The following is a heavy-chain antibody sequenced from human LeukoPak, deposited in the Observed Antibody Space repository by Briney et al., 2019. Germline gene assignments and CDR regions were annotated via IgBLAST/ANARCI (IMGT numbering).Heavy chain of an antibody. CDR1: GGTFSSYA. Sequence: SVKVSCKASGGTFSSYAISWVRQAPGQGLEWMGRIIPILGMTKYAQKFQGRVTMTRDTSISTAYMELSSLRSEDTAVYYCAREHIVVVPAAHSYDAFDIWGQGTMVTVSS. CDR3: AREHIVVVPAAHSYDAFDI. D-gene: IGHD2-2*01. V-gene: IGHV1-69*04. CDR2: IIPILGMT. J-gene: IGHJ3*02.